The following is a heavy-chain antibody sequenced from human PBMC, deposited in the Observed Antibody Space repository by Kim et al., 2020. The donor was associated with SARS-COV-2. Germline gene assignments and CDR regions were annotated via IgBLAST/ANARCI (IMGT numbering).Heavy chain of an antibody. CDR3: ARRSNYYGSGSPHFDP. CDR1: GYSFTSYW. CDR2: IDPSDSYT. V-gene: IGHV5-10-1*01. Sequence: GESLKISCKGSGYSFTSYWISWVRQMPGKGLDWMGRIDPSDSYTNYSPSFQGHVTISADKSISTAYLQWSSLKASDTAMYYCARRSNYYGSGSPHFDPWGQGTLVTVSS. J-gene: IGHJ5*02. D-gene: IGHD3-10*01.